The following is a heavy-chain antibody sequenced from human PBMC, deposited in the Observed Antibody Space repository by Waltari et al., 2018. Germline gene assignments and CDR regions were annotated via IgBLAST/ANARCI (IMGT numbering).Heavy chain of an antibody. D-gene: IGHD5-12*01. CDR3: ARKATIVNYFDY. Sequence: LQESCPGLVKPSETLSLTCTVSGGSISSYYWSWIRQPPGKGLEWIGYIYTSGSTNYNPSLKSRVTISVDTSKNQFSLKLSSVTAADTAVYYCARKATIVNYFDYWGQGTLVTVSS. CDR1: GGSISSYY. CDR2: IYTSGST. V-gene: IGHV4-4*09. J-gene: IGHJ4*02.